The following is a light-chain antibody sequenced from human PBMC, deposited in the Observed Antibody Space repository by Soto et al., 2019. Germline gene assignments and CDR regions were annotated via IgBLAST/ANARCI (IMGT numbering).Light chain of an antibody. J-gene: IGLJ2*01. V-gene: IGLV2-23*01. Sequence: QSVLTQPASVSGSPGQSITISCTGTSSDVGGYNLVSWYQYHPGKAPKLMIYEGSKRPSGVSNRFSGSKSGNTASLTISGLQTADEADYYCSSYAGSGTLVFGGGTKLTVL. CDR2: EGS. CDR1: SSDVGGYNL. CDR3: SSYAGSGTLV.